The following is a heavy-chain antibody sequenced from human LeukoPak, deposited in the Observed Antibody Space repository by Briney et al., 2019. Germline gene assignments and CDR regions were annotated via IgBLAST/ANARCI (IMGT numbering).Heavy chain of an antibody. J-gene: IGHJ3*01. CDR1: GYTFTSYD. Sequence: ASVKVSCKASGYTFTSYDINWVRQATGQGLEWMGWMNPDTGNTGYAQKFQGRVTMTRNTSITTAYMELSSLQSEDTAVYYCARDAQWELRAFDVWGRGTMVIVSS. D-gene: IGHD1-26*01. V-gene: IGHV1-8*01. CDR2: MNPDTGNT. CDR3: ARDAQWELRAFDV.